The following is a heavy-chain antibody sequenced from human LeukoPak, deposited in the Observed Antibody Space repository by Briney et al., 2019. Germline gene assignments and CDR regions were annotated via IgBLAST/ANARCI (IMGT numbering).Heavy chain of an antibody. CDR2: MNPNSGNT. J-gene: IGHJ4*02. Sequence: ASVKVSCXASGYTFTSYDINWVRQATGQGLVWMGWMNPNSGNTGYAQKFQGRVTMTRNTSISTAYMELSSLRSEDTAVYYCARAPRVWYNDSSGYYYYWGQGTLVTVSS. CDR1: GYTFTSYD. CDR3: ARAPRVWYNDSSGYYYY. D-gene: IGHD3-22*01. V-gene: IGHV1-8*01.